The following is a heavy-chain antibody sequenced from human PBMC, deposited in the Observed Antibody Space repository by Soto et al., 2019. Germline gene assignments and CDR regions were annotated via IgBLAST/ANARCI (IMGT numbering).Heavy chain of an antibody. Sequence: GGSLRLSCAASGFTFSSYAMSWVRQAPGKGLEWVSAISGSGGSTYYADSVKGRFTISRDNSKNTLYLQMNSLRAEDTAVYYCAKDGFGYYDFWSGYQSPFDYWGQGTLVTVSS. CDR2: ISGSGGST. V-gene: IGHV3-23*01. CDR1: GFTFSSYA. D-gene: IGHD3-3*01. J-gene: IGHJ4*02. CDR3: AKDGFGYYDFWSGYQSPFDY.